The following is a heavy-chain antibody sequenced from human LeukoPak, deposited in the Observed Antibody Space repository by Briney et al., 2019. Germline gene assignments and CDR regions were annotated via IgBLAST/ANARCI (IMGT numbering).Heavy chain of an antibody. J-gene: IGHJ4*02. D-gene: IGHD5-24*01. Sequence: SETLSLTCTVSGYSISSGYYWGWIRQPPGKGLEWIGSIYHSGSTYYNPSLKSRFTISVDTSKNQFSLKLGSVTAADTAVYYCARDRGDGYNWGIDYWGQGTLVTVSS. V-gene: IGHV4-38-2*02. CDR2: IYHSGST. CDR1: GYSISSGYY. CDR3: ARDRGDGYNWGIDY.